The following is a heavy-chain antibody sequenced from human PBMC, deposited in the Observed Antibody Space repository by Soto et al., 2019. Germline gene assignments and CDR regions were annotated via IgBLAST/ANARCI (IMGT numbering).Heavy chain of an antibody. CDR1: GGTFSSYA. V-gene: IGHV1-69*13. CDR2: IIPIFGTA. Sequence: GASVKVSCKASGGTFSSYAISWVRQAPGQGLEWMGGIIPIFGTANYAQKFQGRVTITADESTSTAYMELSSLRSEDTAVYYCARRTPHPPLKFEPWGQGTLVTVSS. CDR3: ARRTPHPPLKFEP. D-gene: IGHD1-1*01. J-gene: IGHJ5*02.